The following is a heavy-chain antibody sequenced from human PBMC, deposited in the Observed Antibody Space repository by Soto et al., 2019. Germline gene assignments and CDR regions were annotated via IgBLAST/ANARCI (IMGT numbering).Heavy chain of an antibody. Sequence: EVQLLESGGGLVQPGGSLRLSCAASGFTFSSYAMSWVRQAPGKGLEWVSAISGSGGSTYYADSVKGRFTISRDNSKKKTLQQMMSRRAEDTAVEYCATDVYSGSTYYYYGMDVWGQGTTVTVSS. J-gene: IGHJ6*02. CDR3: ATDVYSGSTYYYYGMDV. D-gene: IGHD6-13*01. CDR1: GFTFSSYA. V-gene: IGHV3-23*01. CDR2: ISGSGGST.